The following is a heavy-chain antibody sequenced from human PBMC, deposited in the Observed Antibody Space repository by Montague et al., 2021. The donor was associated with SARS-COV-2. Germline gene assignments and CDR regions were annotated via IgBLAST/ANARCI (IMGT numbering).Heavy chain of an antibody. CDR2: IKQSGST. CDR1: GGSFGDDH. V-gene: IGHV4-34*01. CDR3: ARGHLSVSMIVVVFTSASYYFDY. J-gene: IGHJ4*02. Sequence: SETLSLTCGVYGGSFGDDHWSWIRQPPGKGLEWIGDIKQSGSTNYNPSLKSRVTISVDTSKNQFSLKLTSMTAADTAVYFCARGHLSVSMIVVVFTSASYYFDYWGQGAQVTASS. D-gene: IGHD3-22*01.